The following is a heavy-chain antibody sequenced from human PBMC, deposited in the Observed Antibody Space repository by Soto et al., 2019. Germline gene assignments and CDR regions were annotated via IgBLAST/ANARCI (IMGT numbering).Heavy chain of an antibody. CDR3: AGDCVGGSWYGRGSFDI. CDR1: GFIFRDYT. D-gene: IGHD6-13*01. V-gene: IGHV3-23*04. Sequence: EVQLVESGGGLVQPGGSLRLSCAASGFIFRDYTMSWVRQAPGKGLEWVSSVTGSGITYYADSVKGHFTLSRDNSKNTVGLQMKSVRAEVMSLYCWAGDCVGGSWYGRGSFDIGGQGTRVTVSS. J-gene: IGHJ3*02. CDR2: VTGSGIT.